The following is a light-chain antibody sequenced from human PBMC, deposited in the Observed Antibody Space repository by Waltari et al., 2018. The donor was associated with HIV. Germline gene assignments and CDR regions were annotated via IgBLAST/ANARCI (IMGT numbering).Light chain of an antibody. Sequence: QSALTQPASASGSPGQSITISCTGTSSDVGGYNYVSWYQHHPGKAPKLMIYEVSNRPSGVSHRCSGSKSGNTASLTISGLQAEDEADYYCSSYTSSSGRVFGGGTKLTVL. CDR3: SSYTSSSGRV. V-gene: IGLV2-14*01. J-gene: IGLJ3*02. CDR1: SSDVGGYNY. CDR2: EVS.